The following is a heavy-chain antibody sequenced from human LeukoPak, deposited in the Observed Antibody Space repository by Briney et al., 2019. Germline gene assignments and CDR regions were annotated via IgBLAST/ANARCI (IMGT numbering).Heavy chain of an antibody. CDR2: IYTSGST. D-gene: IGHD5-24*01. J-gene: IGHJ4*02. CDR3: ARGAARMVEMGTIISFEY. CDR1: GGSISSGNYY. Sequence: PSETLSLTCTVSGGSISSGNYYWSWIRQPAGKGLEWIGRIYTSGSTNYNPSLKSRVTISVDTSKNQFSLKLSSVTAADTAVYYCARGAARMVEMGTIISFEYWGQGTLVTVSS. V-gene: IGHV4-61*02.